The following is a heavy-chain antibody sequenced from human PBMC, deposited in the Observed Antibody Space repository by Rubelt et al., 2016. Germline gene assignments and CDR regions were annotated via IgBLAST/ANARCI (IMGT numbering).Heavy chain of an antibody. J-gene: IGHJ5*02. V-gene: IGHV1-69*04. D-gene: IGHD3-22*01. CDR2: IIPILGIA. CDR3: TRGDGYYDSSGYPSDKFDP. Sequence: GRQAPGQGLEWMGRIIPILGIANYAQKFQGRVTITADKSTSTAYMELSSLRSEDTAIYYCTRGDGYYDSSGYPSDKFDPWGQGTLVTVSS.